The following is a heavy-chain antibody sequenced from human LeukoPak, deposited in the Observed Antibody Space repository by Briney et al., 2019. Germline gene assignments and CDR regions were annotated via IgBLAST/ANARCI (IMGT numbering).Heavy chain of an antibody. CDR2: MYYSGST. J-gene: IGHJ4*02. V-gene: IGHV4-39*01. CDR3: ARQYYYNRAIYSKLDY. D-gene: IGHD3-22*01. CDR1: GGSISSSYY. Sequence: PSETLSLPCTVSGGSISSSYYWGWIRQPPGKGLEWIESMYYSGSTYYNPSLKSRVTISGDTSKNQLSLKLSSVTAADTAVYYCARQYYYNRAIYSKLDYWGQGTLVTVSS.